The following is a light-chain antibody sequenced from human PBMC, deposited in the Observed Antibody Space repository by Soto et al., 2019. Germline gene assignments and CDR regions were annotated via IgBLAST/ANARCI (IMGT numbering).Light chain of an antibody. V-gene: IGLV2-11*01. Sequence: QSVLTQPRSVSGSPGQSVTISCTGTSSDVGGYEYVSWYQQHPGKAPKLMIYDVSKRPSGVPGRFSGSKSGDTASLTISGLQAEDEADYFCFSKISGFVYGFGTGTKVTVL. J-gene: IGLJ1*01. CDR1: SSDVGGYEY. CDR2: DVS. CDR3: FSKISGFVYG.